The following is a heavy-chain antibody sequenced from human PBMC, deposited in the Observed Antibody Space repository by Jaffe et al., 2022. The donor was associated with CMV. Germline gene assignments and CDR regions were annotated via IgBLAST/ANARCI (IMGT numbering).Heavy chain of an antibody. Sequence: EVQLVESGGGLVQPGGSLRLSCAASGFTFSSYWMHWVRQAPGKGLVWVSRINSDGSSTSYADSVKGRFTISRDNAKNTLYLQMNSLRAEDTAVYYCARNPPPSYDSSGYNHAFDIWGQGTMVTVSS. CDR3: ARNPPPSYDSSGYNHAFDI. D-gene: IGHD3-22*01. CDR1: GFTFSSYW. V-gene: IGHV3-74*01. J-gene: IGHJ3*02. CDR2: INSDGSST.